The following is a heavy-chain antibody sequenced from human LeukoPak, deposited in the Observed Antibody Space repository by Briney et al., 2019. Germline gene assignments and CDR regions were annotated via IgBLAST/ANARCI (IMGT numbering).Heavy chain of an antibody. CDR1: GGSFSGYY. V-gene: IGHV4-34*01. D-gene: IGHD3-16*01. CDR3: AIAGLREY. CDR2: INHSGST. Sequence: SETLSLTCAVYGGSFSGYYWSWIRQPPGKGLEWIGEINHSGSTNYNPSLKSRVTISVDTSKNQFSLKLSSVTAADTAVYYCAIAGLREYWGQGTLVTVSS. J-gene: IGHJ4*02.